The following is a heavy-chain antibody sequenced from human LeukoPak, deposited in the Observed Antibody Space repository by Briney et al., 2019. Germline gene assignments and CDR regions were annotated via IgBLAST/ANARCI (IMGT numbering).Heavy chain of an antibody. CDR2: IKSDGST. Sequence: GGSLRLSCAASGFTFSSYWMHWVRQAPGKGLVWVSRIKSDGSTNYADSVKGRFTVSRDNAKNTVSLQMNSLRAEDTGVYYCARAPSEIGGYYPEYFRHWGQGTLVTVSS. J-gene: IGHJ1*01. D-gene: IGHD3-22*01. CDR1: GFTFSSYW. CDR3: ARAPSEIGGYYPEYFRH. V-gene: IGHV3-74*01.